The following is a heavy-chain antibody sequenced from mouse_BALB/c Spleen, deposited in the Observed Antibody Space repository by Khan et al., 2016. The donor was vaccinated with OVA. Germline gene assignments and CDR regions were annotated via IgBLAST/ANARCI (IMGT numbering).Heavy chain of an antibody. D-gene: IGHD4-1*01. Sequence: VQLKESGPELVEPGASVKMSCKTSGYTFTNYVLHWVKQRPGQGLEWIAYINPDNAGTRYNEIFRGKATLTSDISSTTAYLELSSLTSEDSAVYYCAGEASRWDCSFPYWGQGTLVTVSA. CDR2: INPDNAGT. CDR3: AGEASRWDCSFPY. CDR1: GYTFTNYV. J-gene: IGHJ3*01. V-gene: IGHV1S136*01.